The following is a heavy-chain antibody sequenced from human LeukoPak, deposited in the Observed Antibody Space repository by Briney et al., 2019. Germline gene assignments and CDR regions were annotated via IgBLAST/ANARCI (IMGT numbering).Heavy chain of an antibody. CDR2: IYTTGAT. D-gene: IGHD1-26*01. Sequence: PSETLSLTCTVAGGSIRSYFWGWVRQPAAKGLEWIGRIYTTGATFYNPSLKTRLTMSIDTSKNQFSLRLTSVVAADTAVYYCARQGYTASYYFLDYWSQGTLVTVSS. CDR3: ARQGYTASYYFLDY. V-gene: IGHV4-4*07. CDR1: GGSIRSYF. J-gene: IGHJ4*02.